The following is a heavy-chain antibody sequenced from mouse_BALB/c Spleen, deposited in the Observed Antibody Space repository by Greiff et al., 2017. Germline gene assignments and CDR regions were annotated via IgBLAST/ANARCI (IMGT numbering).Heavy chain of an antibody. CDR2: ISDGGSYT. J-gene: IGHJ2*01. D-gene: IGHD2-14*01. Sequence: EVKLMESGGGLVKPGGSLKLSCAASGFTFSDYYMYWVRQTPEKRLEWVATISDGGSYTYYPDSVKGRFTISRDNAKNNLYLQMSSLKSEDTAMYYCARAGYPYWGQGTTLTVSS. CDR1: GFTFSDYY. CDR3: ARAGYPY. V-gene: IGHV5-4*02.